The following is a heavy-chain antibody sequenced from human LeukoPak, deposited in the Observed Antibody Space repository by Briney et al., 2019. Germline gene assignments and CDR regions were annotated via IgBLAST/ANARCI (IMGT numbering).Heavy chain of an antibody. CDR3: ARDTLVGATSAFDI. V-gene: IGHV1-18*01. D-gene: IGHD1-26*01. Sequence: EASVKVSCKASGYTFTSYGFTWVRQAPGQGLEWMGWISGYNGNTNYAQKLQGRVTMTTDTSTSTAYMELTSLRSDDTAVYYCARDTLVGATSAFDIWGQGTMVTVSS. CDR2: ISGYNGNT. J-gene: IGHJ3*02. CDR1: GYTFTSYG.